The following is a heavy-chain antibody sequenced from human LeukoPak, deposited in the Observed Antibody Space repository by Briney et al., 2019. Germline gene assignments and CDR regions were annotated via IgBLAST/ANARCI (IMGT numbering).Heavy chain of an antibody. V-gene: IGHV1-2*02. CDR1: GYTFTYYY. CDR3: ARDGACSSASCQNFDY. CDR2: INPNSGGT. D-gene: IGHD2-2*01. Sequence: ASVKVSCKASGYTFTYYYMHWVRQAPGHGLEWMGWINPNSGGTIYAQKFQGRDTMTRDTSISTAYLELSRLTSDDTAVYYCARDGACSSASCQNFDYWGQGTLVTVSS. J-gene: IGHJ4*02.